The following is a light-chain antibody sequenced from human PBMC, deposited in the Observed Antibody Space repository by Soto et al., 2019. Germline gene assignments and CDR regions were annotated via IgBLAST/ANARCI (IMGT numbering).Light chain of an antibody. CDR2: DAS. Sequence: EIVLTQSPATLSLSPGERATLSCRASQSVSSYLAWYQQKPGQAPRLLIYDASNRATGIPARFSGSVSATDCSLTISSLEPEDFAVYYCQQRSNWPSTTFGQGTRLEIK. J-gene: IGKJ5*01. CDR3: QQRSNWPSTT. CDR1: QSVSSY. V-gene: IGKV3-11*01.